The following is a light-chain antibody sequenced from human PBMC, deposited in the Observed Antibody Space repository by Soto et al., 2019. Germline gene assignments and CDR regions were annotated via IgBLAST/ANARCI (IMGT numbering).Light chain of an antibody. CDR3: QQYDIPPST. V-gene: IGKV1-33*01. Sequence: DIQMTQSPASLSASVGDRVTISCQASQDISRYLNWYQHKPGRAPQLLINDVSSLETGVPSRFSAAGSGTEFSLTISGRQPEDLATYYCQQYDIPPSTFGGGTKVAIK. CDR1: QDISRY. J-gene: IGKJ4*01. CDR2: DVS.